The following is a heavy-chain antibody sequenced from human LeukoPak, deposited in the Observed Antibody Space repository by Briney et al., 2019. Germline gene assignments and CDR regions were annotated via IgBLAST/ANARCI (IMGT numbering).Heavy chain of an antibody. J-gene: IGHJ4*02. Sequence: SETLSLTCTVSGGSISSYYWSWIRQPAGTALEWIGRIYTSGTITYNLSLKSRVTMSVDTSKNQFSLKLSSVTPEDTAVYYCAGGPVRGVIIHWGRGTLVTVSS. CDR2: IYTSGTI. CDR1: GGSISSYY. D-gene: IGHD3-10*01. CDR3: AGGPVRGVIIH. V-gene: IGHV4-4*07.